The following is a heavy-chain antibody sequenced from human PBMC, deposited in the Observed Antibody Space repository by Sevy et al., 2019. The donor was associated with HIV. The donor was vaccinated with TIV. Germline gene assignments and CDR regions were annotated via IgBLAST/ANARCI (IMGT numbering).Heavy chain of an antibody. V-gene: IGHV4-39*01. CDR3: ASPRPPLRYFDWEGPYGMDV. CDR2: IYYSGST. Sequence: SETLSLTCTVSGGSISSSSYYWGWIRQPPGKGLEWIGSIYYSGSTYYNPFLKSRVTISVDTSKNQFSLKLSSVTAADTAVYYCASPRPPLRYFDWEGPYGMDVWGQGTTVTVSS. D-gene: IGHD3-9*01. J-gene: IGHJ6*02. CDR1: GGSISSSSYY.